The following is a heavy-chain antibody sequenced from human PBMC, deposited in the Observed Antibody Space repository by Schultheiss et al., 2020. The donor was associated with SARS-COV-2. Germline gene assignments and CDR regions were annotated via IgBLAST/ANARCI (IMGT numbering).Heavy chain of an antibody. Sequence: GGSLRLSCSASGFTFSSYAMHWVRQAPGKGLEWVSSISSSSSYIYYADSVKGRFTISRDNAKNSLYLQMNSLRAEDTAVYYCARGRFLEWFLDYWGQGTLVTVSS. CDR3: ARGRFLEWFLDY. D-gene: IGHD3-3*01. V-gene: IGHV3-21*04. J-gene: IGHJ4*02. CDR2: ISSSSSYI. CDR1: GFTFSSYA.